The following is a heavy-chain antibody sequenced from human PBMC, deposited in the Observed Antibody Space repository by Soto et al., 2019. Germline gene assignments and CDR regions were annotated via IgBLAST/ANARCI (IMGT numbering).Heavy chain of an antibody. CDR3: ARGVVVAPAANTAVNWFDP. CDR2: IYHSGST. D-gene: IGHD2-2*01. J-gene: IGHJ5*02. V-gene: IGHV4-30-2*01. Sequence: SSETLSLTCAVSGGSISSGGYSWSWIRQPPGKGLEWIGYIYHSGSTYYNPSLKSRVTISVDRSKNQFSLKLSSVTAADTAVYYCARGVVVAPAANTAVNWFDPWGQGTLVTVSS. CDR1: GGSISSGGYS.